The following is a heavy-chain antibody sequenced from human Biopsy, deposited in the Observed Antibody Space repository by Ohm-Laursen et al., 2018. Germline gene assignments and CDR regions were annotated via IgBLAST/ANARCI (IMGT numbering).Heavy chain of an antibody. CDR2: ISAYNGDT. Sequence: GASVKVSCNASGYSFTSYGISWVRQAPGQGLEWVGWISAYNGDTNFAQKFQGRLNMNTDTSTNTAYMELRSLTYDDTAVYYCARDHGSLDDYYYGMDVWGRGTTVTVSS. CDR1: GYSFTSYG. CDR3: ARDHGSLDDYYYGMDV. V-gene: IGHV1-18*01. D-gene: IGHD1-26*01. J-gene: IGHJ6*02.